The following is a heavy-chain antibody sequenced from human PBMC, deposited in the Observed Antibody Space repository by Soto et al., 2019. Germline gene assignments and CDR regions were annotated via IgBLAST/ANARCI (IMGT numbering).Heavy chain of an antibody. CDR3: TRTGRGFGRDV. Sequence: EVQLVESGGGLVQPGGSLKLSCAASGFTFSGSAMHWVRQASGKGLEWVGRIRSKANSYATAYAASVKGRFTISRDDSKNPAYLQMNRLKTEEKAVDYCTRTGRGFGRDVWGKGTTVTVSS. J-gene: IGHJ6*04. CDR1: GFTFSGSA. D-gene: IGHD3-10*01. V-gene: IGHV3-73*01. CDR2: IRSKANSYAT.